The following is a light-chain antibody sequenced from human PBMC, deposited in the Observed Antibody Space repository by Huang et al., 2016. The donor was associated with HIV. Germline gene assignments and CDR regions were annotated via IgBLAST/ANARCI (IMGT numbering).Light chain of an antibody. J-gene: IGKJ3*01. CDR3: QQYDIHPLT. Sequence: IRMNQSPSSLSASTGDRVTITCRANQDINNFTAWYQQRPGSVPKLLIYAASTLQRGVPSRFSGNGSVTDFTLTIGCLHSEDVATYYCQQYDIHPLTFGPGTRVDIK. CDR1: QDINNF. V-gene: IGKV1-8*01. CDR2: AAS.